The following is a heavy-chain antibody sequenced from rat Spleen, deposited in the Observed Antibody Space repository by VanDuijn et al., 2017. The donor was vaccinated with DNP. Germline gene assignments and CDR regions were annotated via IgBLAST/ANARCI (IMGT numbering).Heavy chain of an antibody. CDR1: GFTFSNYD. V-gene: IGHV5-22*01. Sequence: EMQLGVTGGGLVQPGRSIELSCAASGFTFSNYDMAWVRQAPKKGLEWVATISYDGSSTYYGDSVKGRFAISRDNAKSTLYLKMNSPRSEDMATYYGIRWNSGQFDYWGQGVMVTVSS. J-gene: IGHJ2*01. CDR2: ISYDGSST. D-gene: IGHD4-3*01. CDR3: IRWNSGQFDY.